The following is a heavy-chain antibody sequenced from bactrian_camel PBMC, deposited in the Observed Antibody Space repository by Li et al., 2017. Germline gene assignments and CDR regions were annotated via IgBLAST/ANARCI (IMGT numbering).Heavy chain of an antibody. D-gene: IGHD4*01. CDR2: VITRADMS. CDR3: AAGRLGRNHCPRRPGADGND. CDR1: GYSVRSYC. Sequence: VESGGGLVQPGGSLRLACTVSGYSVRSYCMGWFRQGPGRQREEVASVITRADMSYYADSVKGRFTVSRDSGALYLQMTSLKPEDSGMYYCAAGRLGRNHCPRRPGADGNDWGKGTQVTVS. J-gene: IGHJ4*01. V-gene: IGHV3S28*01.